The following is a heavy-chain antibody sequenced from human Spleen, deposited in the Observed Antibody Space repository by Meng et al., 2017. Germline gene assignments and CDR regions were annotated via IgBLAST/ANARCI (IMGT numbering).Heavy chain of an antibody. CDR2: INTNTGNP. D-gene: IGHD6-19*01. J-gene: IGHJ2*01. V-gene: IGHV7-4-1*02. CDR3: ARPSVAGNWYFDL. Sequence: QVQLVQSGSELNKPGASVKVSCKASGYTFITYAINWVRQAPGQGLEWMGWINTNTGNPTYAQGFTGWFVFSLDTSVSTAYLQIISLKAEDTAVYYCARPSVAGNWYFDLWGRGTLVTVSS. CDR1: GYTFITYA.